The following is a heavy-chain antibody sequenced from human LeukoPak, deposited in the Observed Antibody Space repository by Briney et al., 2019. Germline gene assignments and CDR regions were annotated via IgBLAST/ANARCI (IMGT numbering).Heavy chain of an antibody. V-gene: IGHV3-23*01. Sequence: GGSLRLSCAASGFTFSSYAMSWVRQAPGKGLEWVSAISGSGGSTYYADSVKGRFTISRDNSKNTLYLQMNSLRAEDTAVYYCAKVGLLRYFDRLGPPYHFDYWGQGTLVTVSS. CDR1: GFTFSSYA. CDR3: AKVGLLRYFDRLGPPYHFDY. CDR2: ISGSGGST. J-gene: IGHJ4*02. D-gene: IGHD3-9*01.